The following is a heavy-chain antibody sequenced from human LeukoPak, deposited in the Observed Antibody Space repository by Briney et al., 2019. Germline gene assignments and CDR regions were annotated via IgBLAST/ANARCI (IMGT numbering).Heavy chain of an antibody. CDR3: AKVLNYYGSGYFDY. V-gene: IGHV3-23*01. CDR2: ISGSGGST. J-gene: IGHJ4*02. Sequence: GGSLRLSCTASGFTFSSYAMSWVRQAPGKGLEWVSAISGSGGSTHYADSVKGRFTISRDNSKNTLYLQMNSLRAEDTAVYYCAKVLNYYGSGYFDYWGQGTLVTVSS. D-gene: IGHD3-10*01. CDR1: GFTFSSYA.